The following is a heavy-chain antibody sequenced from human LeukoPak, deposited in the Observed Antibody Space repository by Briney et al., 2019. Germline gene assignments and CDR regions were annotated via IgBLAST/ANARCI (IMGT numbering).Heavy chain of an antibody. CDR2: IYYSGST. J-gene: IGHJ4*02. CDR1: GGSISYSSYY. Sequence: PSETLSLTCTVSGGSISYSSYYWDWIRQPPGKGLEWIGSIYYSGSTYYTPSLKSRLTISFDTSKNQFSLKLSSVTAADTAVYYCAREATHDDRGFDYWGQGTLATVSS. V-gene: IGHV4-39*02. CDR3: AREATHDDRGFDY. D-gene: IGHD1-1*01.